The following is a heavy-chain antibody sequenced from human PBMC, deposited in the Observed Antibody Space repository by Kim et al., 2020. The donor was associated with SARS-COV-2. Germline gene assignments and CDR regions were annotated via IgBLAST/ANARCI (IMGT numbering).Heavy chain of an antibody. Sequence: GGSLRLSCAASGFTFSSYGMHWVRQAPGKGLEWVAVISYDGSNKYYADSVKGRFTISRDNSKNTLYLQMNSLRAEDTAVYYCAKDAARWLQRDAFDIWGQGTMVTVSS. J-gene: IGHJ3*02. CDR3: AKDAARWLQRDAFDI. CDR2: ISYDGSNK. CDR1: GFTFSSYG. V-gene: IGHV3-30*18. D-gene: IGHD5-12*01.